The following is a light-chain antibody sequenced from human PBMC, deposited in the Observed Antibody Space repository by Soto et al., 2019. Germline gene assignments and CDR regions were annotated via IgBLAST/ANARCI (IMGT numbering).Light chain of an antibody. Sequence: DIVLTQSPGTLSLSPGERATLSCRASQSLSSSNLAWYQQKPGQAPRLLIAGVSTRATGIPDRFSGSGSGTDFTLTISRPEPEDLAVYYCQQYDSSSYTFGQGTQLELK. J-gene: IGKJ2*01. CDR2: GVS. CDR3: QQYDSSSYT. CDR1: QSLSSSN. V-gene: IGKV3-20*01.